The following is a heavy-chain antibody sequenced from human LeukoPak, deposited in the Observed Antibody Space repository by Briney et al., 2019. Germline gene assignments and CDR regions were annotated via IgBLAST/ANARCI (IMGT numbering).Heavy chain of an antibody. CDR2: IHHGGTT. V-gene: IGHV4-4*02. J-gene: IGHJ6*03. CDR1: GGSITSGNW. CDR3: AKKDYYYMDV. Sequence: DPSETLSLTCAVSGGSITSGNWWTWVRQSPGKGLEWIGEIHHGGTTNYNPSLKSRVTISVDKSKNQFSLKLNSVTAADTAVYYCAKKDYYYMDVWGKGTTVTVSS.